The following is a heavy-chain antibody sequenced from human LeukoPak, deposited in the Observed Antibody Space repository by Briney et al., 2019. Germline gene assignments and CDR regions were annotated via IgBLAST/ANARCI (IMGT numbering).Heavy chain of an antibody. CDR3: ARQDYYDSSGYTH. J-gene: IGHJ4*02. D-gene: IGHD3-22*01. CDR2: INHSGST. Sequence: SETLSLTCAVYGGTFSGYYWSWIRQPPGKGLEWIGEINHSGSTNYNPSLKSRVTISVDTSKNQFSLKLSSVTAADTAVYYCARQDYYDSSGYTHWGQGTLVTVSS. V-gene: IGHV4-34*01. CDR1: GGTFSGYY.